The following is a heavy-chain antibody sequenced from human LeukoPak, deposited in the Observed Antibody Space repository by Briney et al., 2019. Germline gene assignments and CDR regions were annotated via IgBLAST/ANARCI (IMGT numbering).Heavy chain of an antibody. CDR1: GGSISSADNY. Sequence: SETLSLTCTVSGGSISSADNYWSWIRQPPGRGLEWIGYIHYSGSTYYNPSLKSRLTISVDTSKNQFSLKLSSVTAADTAVYYCAREDWFDPWGQGTLVTVSS. J-gene: IGHJ5*02. V-gene: IGHV4-30-4*01. CDR2: IHYSGST. CDR3: AREDWFDP.